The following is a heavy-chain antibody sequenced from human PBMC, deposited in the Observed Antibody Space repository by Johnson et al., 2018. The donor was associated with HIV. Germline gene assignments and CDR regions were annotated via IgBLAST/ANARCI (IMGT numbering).Heavy chain of an antibody. CDR3: ASGSWELSEDAFHI. CDR1: GFTFSDHY. V-gene: IGHV3-7*02. J-gene: IGHJ3*02. D-gene: IGHD1-26*01. CDR2: IKEDGSEK. Sequence: VQLVESGGGLVQPGGSLRLSSAASGFTFSDHYMDWVRQAPGKGLEWVANIKEDGSEKYYVDSVKGRFTISRDNAKNSLYLQMNSLRAEDTAVYYCASGSWELSEDAFHIWGQGTIVTVSS.